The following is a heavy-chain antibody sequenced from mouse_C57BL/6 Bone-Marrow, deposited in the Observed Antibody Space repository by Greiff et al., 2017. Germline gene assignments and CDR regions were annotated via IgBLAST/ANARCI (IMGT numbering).Heavy chain of an antibody. J-gene: IGHJ1*03. CDR1: GYTFPSYW. CDR2: IHPNSGST. D-gene: IGHD1-1*01. V-gene: IGHV1-64*01. Sequence: QVQLQQPGAELVKPGASVKLSCKASGYTFPSYWMHWVKQRPGQGLEWIGMIHPNSGSTNSNEKFKGKATLTVDKSSSTTYMQLSSLTSEDSAVYYCARSALLLRYWYFDVWGTGTTVTVSS. CDR3: ARSALLLRYWYFDV.